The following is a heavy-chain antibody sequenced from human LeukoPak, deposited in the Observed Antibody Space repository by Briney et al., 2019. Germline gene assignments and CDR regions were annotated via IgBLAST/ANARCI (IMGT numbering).Heavy chain of an antibody. V-gene: IGHV4-4*02. CDR3: AKEIVGAPTPGAY. CDR1: TDSITSNW. CDR2: VHKSGST. J-gene: IGHJ4*02. D-gene: IGHD1-26*01. Sequence: SETLSLTCAVSTDSITSNWWSWVRQPPGKGLEWIGEVHKSGSTNYYPSLQTRVTISIDKSKNQIALQLTSVTAADTAVYYCAKEIVGAPTPGAYWGQGILVTVSS.